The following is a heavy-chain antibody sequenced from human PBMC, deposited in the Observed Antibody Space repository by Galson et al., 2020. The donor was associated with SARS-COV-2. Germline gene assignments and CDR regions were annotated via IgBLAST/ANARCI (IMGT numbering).Heavy chain of an antibody. Sequence: GESLQISCEGSGYSFTSFWIGWVHQMPGKGLEWTGIIYPGDSDTRYSPSFQGQVTISADRSVSTAYLQWSSLKASDTAIYYCVRYYGDYSKYMDVWGKGTSVTVSS. V-gene: IGHV5-51*07. CDR3: VRYYGDYSKYMDV. CDR2: IYPGDSDT. J-gene: IGHJ6*03. CDR1: GYSFTSFW. D-gene: IGHD4-17*01.